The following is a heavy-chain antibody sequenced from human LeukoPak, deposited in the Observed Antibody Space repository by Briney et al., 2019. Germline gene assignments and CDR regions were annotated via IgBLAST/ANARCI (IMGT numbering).Heavy chain of an antibody. CDR3: ARVGIAAAGKGRNYLTYYFDY. CDR2: IYHSGST. V-gene: IGHV4-30-2*01. CDR1: GGSISSGGYS. Sequence: PSQTLSLTCAVSGGSISSGGYSWSWIRQPPGKGLEWIGYIYHSGSTYYNPSLKSRVTISVDRSKNQFSLKLSSVTAADTAVYYCARVGIAAAGKGRNYLTYYFDYWSQGTLVTVSS. J-gene: IGHJ4*02. D-gene: IGHD6-13*01.